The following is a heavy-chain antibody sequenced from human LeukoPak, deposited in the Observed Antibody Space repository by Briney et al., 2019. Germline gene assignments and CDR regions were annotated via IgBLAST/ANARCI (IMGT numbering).Heavy chain of an antibody. J-gene: IGHJ4*02. Sequence: SETLSLTCTVSGASISGYYWSWIRQPPGKTLEWIGYIYDTGSTNYNPSLKSRVTISVDTWENQFSLKLSSVTAADTAVYYCARIMVRGVMDYWGQGTLVTVSS. D-gene: IGHD3-10*01. V-gene: IGHV4-59*01. CDR3: ARIMVRGVMDY. CDR2: IYDTGST. CDR1: GASISGYY.